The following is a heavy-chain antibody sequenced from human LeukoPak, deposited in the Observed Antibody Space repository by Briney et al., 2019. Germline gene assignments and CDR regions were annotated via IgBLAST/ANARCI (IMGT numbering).Heavy chain of an antibody. V-gene: IGHV4-34*01. J-gene: IGHJ4*02. D-gene: IGHD5-24*01. CDR2: INHSGST. Sequence: SETLSLTCAVYGGSFSGYYWSWLRQPPGKGLEWIGEINHSGSTNYNPSLKSRVTISVDTSKNQFSLKLSSVTAVDTAVYYCARPRDGYYFDYWGQGTLVTVSS. CDR3: ARPRDGYYFDY. CDR1: GGSFSGYY.